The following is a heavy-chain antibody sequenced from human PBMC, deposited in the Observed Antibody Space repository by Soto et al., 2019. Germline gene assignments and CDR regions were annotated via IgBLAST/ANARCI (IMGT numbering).Heavy chain of an antibody. Sequence: QVQLVQSGAEVKKPGSSVKVSCKTSGVSFNNNGIGWVRQAPGHGLEWMGGVSAPFRTSNYARKFPGRISITADASTGTVNMELSSVTAEDTAQYYCARVLYYGSGSYSPYGMDVWGHGTRVTVSS. CDR1: GVSFNNNG. V-gene: IGHV1-69*01. CDR2: VSAPFRTS. CDR3: ARVLYYGSGSYSPYGMDV. D-gene: IGHD3-10*01. J-gene: IGHJ6*02.